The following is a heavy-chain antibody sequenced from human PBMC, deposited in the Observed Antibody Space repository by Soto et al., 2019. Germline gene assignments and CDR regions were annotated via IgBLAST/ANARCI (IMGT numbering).Heavy chain of an antibody. Sequence: GGSLRLSCAASGFTFDDYAMHWVRQAPGKGLEWVSGISWNSGSIGYADSVKGRFTISRDNAKNSLYLQMNSLRAEDTALYYCAKDTGDIVAPGTFDAFDIWGQGTMVTVSS. D-gene: IGHD5-12*01. V-gene: IGHV3-9*01. CDR3: AKDTGDIVAPGTFDAFDI. J-gene: IGHJ3*02. CDR1: GFTFDDYA. CDR2: ISWNSGSI.